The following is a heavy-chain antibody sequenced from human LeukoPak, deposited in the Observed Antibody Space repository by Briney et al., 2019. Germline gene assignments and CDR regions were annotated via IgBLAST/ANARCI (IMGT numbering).Heavy chain of an antibody. CDR1: GGSISSYY. Sequence: SETPSLTCTVSGGSISSYYWSWIRQPPGKGLEWIGYIYYSGSTNYNPSLKSRVTISVDTSKNQFSLKLSSVTAADTAVYYCARVRGGIAAAQPYWFDPWGQGTLVTVSS. J-gene: IGHJ5*02. V-gene: IGHV4-59*12. CDR3: ARVRGGIAAAQPYWFDP. D-gene: IGHD6-13*01. CDR2: IYYSGST.